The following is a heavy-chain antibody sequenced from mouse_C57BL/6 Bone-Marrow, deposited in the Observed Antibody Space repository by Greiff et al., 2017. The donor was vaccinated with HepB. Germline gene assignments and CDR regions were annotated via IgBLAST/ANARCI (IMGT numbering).Heavy chain of an antibody. V-gene: IGHV5-17*01. D-gene: IGHD1-1*01. CDR1: GFTFSDYG. J-gene: IGHJ1*03. Sequence: EVQLVESGAGLVKPGGSLKFSCAASGFTFSDYGMHWVRQAPEKGLEWVAYISSGSSTIYYADTVKGRNTISRDNAKNTLFLQLTSLRSEDTAMYYGARHYYGSAYWYFDVWGTGTTVTVSS. CDR3: ARHYYGSAYWYFDV. CDR2: ISSGSSTI.